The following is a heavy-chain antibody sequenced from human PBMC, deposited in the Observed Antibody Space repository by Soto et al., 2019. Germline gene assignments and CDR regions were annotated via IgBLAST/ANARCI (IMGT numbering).Heavy chain of an antibody. CDR1: GFTFSNAC. J-gene: IGHJ4*02. CDR3: ATHYSASYSFDY. Sequence: EVLLVESGGGLVKPGGSLRLSCAASGFTFSNACMNWVRRAPGKGLEWVGRIKKKSDGGTTDYAAPVKGRFTISRDESENTLYLQMNSLKTEDAAVYYCATHYSASYSFDYWGQGTLVSVSS. V-gene: IGHV3-15*07. CDR2: IKKKSDGGTT. D-gene: IGHD1-26*01.